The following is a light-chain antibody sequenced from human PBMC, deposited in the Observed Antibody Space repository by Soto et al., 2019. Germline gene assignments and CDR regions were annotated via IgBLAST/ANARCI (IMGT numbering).Light chain of an antibody. CDR3: QQYNTWPPKYT. Sequence: EIVMTQSPATLSVSPGGRATLSCRASQSVSSYLAWYQQRPGQPPRLPIYGASTRATGIPARFSGSGSGTEFSLTISSLQSEDFAVYYCQQYNTWPPKYTFGQGTKLEIK. CDR1: QSVSSY. V-gene: IGKV3-15*01. J-gene: IGKJ2*01. CDR2: GAS.